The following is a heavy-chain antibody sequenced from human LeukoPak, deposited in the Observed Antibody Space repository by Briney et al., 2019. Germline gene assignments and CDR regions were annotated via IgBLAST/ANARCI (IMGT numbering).Heavy chain of an antibody. D-gene: IGHD3-10*01. V-gene: IGHV3-23*01. CDR2: ISGSGGST. CDR3: AKMSSWFGELWL. J-gene: IGHJ4*02. CDR1: GFTFSSYA. Sequence: GGSLRLSCAASGFTFSSYAMSWVRQAPGKGLEWVSAISGSGGSTYYADSVKGRFTISRDNSKNTLYLQMNSLRAEDTAVYFCAKMSSWFGELWLWGQGTLVTVSS.